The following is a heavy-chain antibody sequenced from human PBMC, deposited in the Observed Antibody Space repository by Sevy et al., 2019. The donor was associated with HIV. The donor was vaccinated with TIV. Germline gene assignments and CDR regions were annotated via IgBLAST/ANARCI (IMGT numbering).Heavy chain of an antibody. D-gene: IGHD2-15*01. V-gene: IGHV3-30*02. CDR2: IWYDGSNK. Sequence: GGSLRLSCAASGFTFSSYGMHWVRQAPGKGLEWVAVIWYDGSNKYYADSVRGRVTISRDSSKNTVSLQMNSLRLEDTAVYYCAKGSRATGSAFDIWGQGTMVTVSS. CDR3: AKGSRATGSAFDI. CDR1: GFTFSSYG. J-gene: IGHJ3*02.